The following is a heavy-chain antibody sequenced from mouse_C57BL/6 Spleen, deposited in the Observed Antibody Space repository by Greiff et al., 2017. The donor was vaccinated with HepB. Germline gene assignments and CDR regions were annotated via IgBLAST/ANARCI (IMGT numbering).Heavy chain of an antibody. J-gene: IGHJ4*01. V-gene: IGHV2-9-1*01. CDR1: GFSLTSYA. Sequence: QVQLKESGPGLVAPSQSLSITCTVSGFSLTSYAISWVRQPPGKGLEWHGVIWTGGGTNSNSALKSRLSISKDKSKSQVLLKMNSLQTDDTDRYYCARKGHAGSSYEGMDYWGQGTSVTVSS. CDR3: ARKGHAGSSYEGMDY. D-gene: IGHD1-1*01. CDR2: IWTGGGT.